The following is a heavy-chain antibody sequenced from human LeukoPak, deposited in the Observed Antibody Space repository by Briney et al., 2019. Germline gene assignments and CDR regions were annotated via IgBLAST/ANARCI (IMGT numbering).Heavy chain of an antibody. Sequence: ASVKVSCKASGYTFTSYYMHWVRQAPGQGLEWMGIINPSGGSTSYAQEFQGRVTMTRDMSTSTVYMELSSLRSEDTAVYYCARDFFAAAAESVFDYWGQGTLVTVSS. D-gene: IGHD6-13*01. V-gene: IGHV1-46*01. CDR3: ARDFFAAAAESVFDY. J-gene: IGHJ4*02. CDR2: INPSGGST. CDR1: GYTFTSYY.